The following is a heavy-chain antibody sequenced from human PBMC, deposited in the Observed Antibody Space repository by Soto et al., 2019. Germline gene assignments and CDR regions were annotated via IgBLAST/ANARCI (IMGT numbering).Heavy chain of an antibody. CDR3: ARALGYCSDGSCYRPLDY. D-gene: IGHD2-15*01. CDR2: IYPGDSDT. V-gene: IGHV5-51*01. J-gene: IGHJ4*02. Sequence: GDSLKISCKGSGYSFTSYWIGWVRQMPGKGLEWMGIIYPGDSDTRYSPSFQGQVTISADKSISTAYLQWSSLRASDTAMYYCARALGYCSDGSCYRPLDYWGQGTLVTVSS. CDR1: GYSFTSYW.